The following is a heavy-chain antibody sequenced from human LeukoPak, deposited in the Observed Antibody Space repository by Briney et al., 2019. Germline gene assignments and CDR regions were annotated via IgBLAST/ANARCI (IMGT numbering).Heavy chain of an antibody. V-gene: IGHV4-59*01. J-gene: IGHJ4*02. Sequence: SETLSLTCTVSGGPISSYYWIWIRQPPGKGREWIGYIYYNGNTNYNPSLKSRVTMSVDTSKNQFSLKLSSVTAADTAVYYCARDPSSGWFAFNYWGQGTLVTVSS. CDR2: IYYNGNT. D-gene: IGHD6-19*01. CDR1: GGPISSYY. CDR3: ARDPSSGWFAFNY.